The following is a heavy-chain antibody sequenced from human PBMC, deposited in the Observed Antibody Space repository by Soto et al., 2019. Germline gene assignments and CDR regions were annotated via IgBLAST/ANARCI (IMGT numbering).Heavy chain of an antibody. CDR3: ARSSMVRGVIIPNWFDP. CDR2: IIPIFGTA. CDR1: GGTFSSYA. Sequence: VASVKVSCKASGGTFSSYAISWVRQAPGQGLEWMGGIIPIFGTANYAQKFQGRVTITADESTSTAYMELSSLRSEDTAVYYCARSSMVRGVIIPNWFDPWGQGTLVTVSS. V-gene: IGHV1-69*13. J-gene: IGHJ5*02. D-gene: IGHD3-10*01.